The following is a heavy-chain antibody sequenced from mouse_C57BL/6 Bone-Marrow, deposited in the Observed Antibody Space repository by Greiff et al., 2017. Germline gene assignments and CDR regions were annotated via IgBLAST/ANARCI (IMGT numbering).Heavy chain of an antibody. CDR3: ARGDYAYEGAWFAY. CDR2: ISSGSSTI. CDR1: GFTFSDYG. V-gene: IGHV5-17*01. Sequence: EVMLVESGGGLVKPGGSLKLSCADSGFTFSDYGMHWVRQAPAKGLKWVAYISSGSSTIYYTDTVKGRFTISRANAKKTLFLQMTSLRSEDTAMYYCARGDYAYEGAWFAYWGQGTLVTVSA. D-gene: IGHD2-2*01. J-gene: IGHJ3*01.